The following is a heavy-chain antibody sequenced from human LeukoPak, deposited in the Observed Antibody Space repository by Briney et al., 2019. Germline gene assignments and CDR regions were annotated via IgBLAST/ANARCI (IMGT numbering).Heavy chain of an antibody. CDR2: TNPDGSTT. CDR1: GFTFSGYW. Sequence: RGSLRLACAASGFTFSGYWMHWVRQAPGKGLVWVSRTNPDGSTTTYADSVKGRFTISRDNAKNTLYLQMNSLRAEDTALYYCARETPRGGRYYFDYWGQGALVTVSS. CDR3: ARETPRGGRYYFDY. J-gene: IGHJ4*02. D-gene: IGHD3-10*01. V-gene: IGHV3-74*03.